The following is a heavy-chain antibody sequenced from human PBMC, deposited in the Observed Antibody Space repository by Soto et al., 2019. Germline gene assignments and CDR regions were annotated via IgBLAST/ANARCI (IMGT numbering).Heavy chain of an antibody. CDR2: INHSGSI. CDR3: ASEAVAGNVD. J-gene: IGHJ4*02. CDR1: GGSVGGYY. V-gene: IGHV4-34*01. Sequence: SETLSLTCAVYGGSVGGYYWSWVRQPPGKGLEWIGEINHSGSITYAPSLKSRVTMSVDTSKNQFSLRLNSVTAADTAVYYCASEAVAGNVDWGQGTLVSVSS. D-gene: IGHD6-19*01.